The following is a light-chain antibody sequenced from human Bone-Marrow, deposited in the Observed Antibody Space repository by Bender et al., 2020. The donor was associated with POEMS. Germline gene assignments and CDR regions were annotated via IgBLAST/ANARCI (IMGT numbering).Light chain of an antibody. Sequence: QSVLTQPPSVSAAPGQRVTISCSGSSSNIGNNYVSWYQQHPGQAPKVMIYEVNERPSGVSDRFSGSKSGYTASLTISGLQAEDEADYYCCSYAGRSTWVFGGGTKLTVL. J-gene: IGLJ3*02. CDR1: SSNIGNNY. CDR2: EVN. V-gene: IGLV2-23*02. CDR3: CSYAGRSTWV.